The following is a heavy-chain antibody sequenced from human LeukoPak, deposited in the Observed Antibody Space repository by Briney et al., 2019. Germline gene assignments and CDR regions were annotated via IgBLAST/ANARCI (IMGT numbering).Heavy chain of an antibody. CDR3: ARAVSMGRGDY. CDR1: GFTFNNYA. D-gene: IGHD5-24*01. V-gene: IGHV3-21*01. Sequence: GGSLRLSCAAAGFTFNNYAMGWVRQAPGKGLEWVSSISSSSSYIEYADSVKGRFTISRDNAKNSLYLQMNSLRAEDTAVYYCARAVSMGRGDYWGQGTLVTVSS. J-gene: IGHJ4*02. CDR2: ISSSSSYI.